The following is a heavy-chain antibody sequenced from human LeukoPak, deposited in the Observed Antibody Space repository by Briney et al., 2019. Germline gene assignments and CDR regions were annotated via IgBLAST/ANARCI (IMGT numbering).Heavy chain of an antibody. D-gene: IGHD3-10*01. CDR2: ISGSGGST. Sequence: GGSLRLSCAASGFTFSSYAMSWVRQAPGKGLEWVSAISGSGGSTYYADSVKGRFTISRDSSKNTLYLQMNSLRAEDTAVYYCAKAYGSGSYYTTPDYWGQGTLVTVSS. CDR1: GFTFSSYA. V-gene: IGHV3-23*01. CDR3: AKAYGSGSYYTTPDY. J-gene: IGHJ4*02.